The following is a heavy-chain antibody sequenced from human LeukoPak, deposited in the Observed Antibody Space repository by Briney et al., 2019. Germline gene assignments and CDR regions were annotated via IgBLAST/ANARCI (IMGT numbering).Heavy chain of an antibody. J-gene: IGHJ6*02. Sequence: HPGGSLRLSCAASGFTVSGSYMNWVRQAPGKGLEWVASINHNGNVNYYVDSVKGRFTISRDNAKNSLYLQMSNLRAEDTAVYFCARGGGLDVWGQGATVTVSS. CDR3: ARGGGLDV. CDR1: GFTVSGSY. V-gene: IGHV3-7*03. D-gene: IGHD3-16*01. CDR2: INHNGNVN.